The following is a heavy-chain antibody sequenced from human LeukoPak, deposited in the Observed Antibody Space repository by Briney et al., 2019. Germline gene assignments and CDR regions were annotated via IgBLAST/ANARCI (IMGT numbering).Heavy chain of an antibody. CDR3: ATTGYSYGYYYYYYGMDV. V-gene: IGHV1-24*01. Sequence: ASVKVSCKASGYTFTSYGISWVRQAPGQGLEWMGGFDPEDGETIYAQKFQGRVTMTEDTSTDTAYMELSSLRSEDTAVYYCATTGYSYGYYYYYYGMDVWGQGTTVTVSS. D-gene: IGHD5-18*01. CDR1: GYTFTSYG. J-gene: IGHJ6*02. CDR2: FDPEDGET.